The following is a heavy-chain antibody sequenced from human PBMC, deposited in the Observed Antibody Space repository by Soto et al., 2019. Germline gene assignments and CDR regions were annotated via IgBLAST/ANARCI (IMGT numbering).Heavy chain of an antibody. CDR1: GGSISSGGYY. Sequence: QVQLQESGPGLVKPSQTLSLTCTVSGGSISSGGYYWSWIRQHPGKGLEWIGYIYYSGSTYYNPSLKSRVTISVDTSKKQCSLKLSSVTAADTAVYYCARFWRGPAAIYYYYGMDVWGQGTTVTVSS. D-gene: IGHD2-2*01. J-gene: IGHJ6*02. V-gene: IGHV4-31*03. CDR3: ARFWRGPAAIYYYYGMDV. CDR2: IYYSGST.